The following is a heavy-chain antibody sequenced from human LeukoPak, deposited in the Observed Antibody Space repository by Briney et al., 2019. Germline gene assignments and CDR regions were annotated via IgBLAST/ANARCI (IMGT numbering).Heavy chain of an antibody. CDR1: GVSVSDHY. V-gene: IGHV4-59*08. J-gene: IGHJ5*01. Sequence: SETLSLTCTVSGVSVSDHYWSWIRQSPGKGLEWIGYMFYRGTTDTNPSLKSRITMSLETSKNQFSLKMTSVTAADTAVYVGAQFINWFESWGQGTLVIVS. D-gene: IGHD3-16*01. CDR3: AQFINWFES. CDR2: MFYRGTT.